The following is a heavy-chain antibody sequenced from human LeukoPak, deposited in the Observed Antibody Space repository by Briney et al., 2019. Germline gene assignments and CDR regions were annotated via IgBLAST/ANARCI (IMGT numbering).Heavy chain of an antibody. J-gene: IGHJ4*02. D-gene: IGHD4-17*01. CDR2: IYHSGST. V-gene: IGHV4-30-2*01. CDR1: GGPISSGGYS. CDR3: ARSRHDYGDYVPFDY. Sequence: PSETLSLTCAVSGGPISSGGYSWSWIRRPPGKGLEWIGYIYHSGSTYYNPSLKSRVTISVDRSKNQFSLKLSSVTAADTAVYYCARSRHDYGDYVPFDYWGQGTLVTVSS.